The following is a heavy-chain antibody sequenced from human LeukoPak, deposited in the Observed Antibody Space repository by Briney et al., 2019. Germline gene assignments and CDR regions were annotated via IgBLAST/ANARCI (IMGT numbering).Heavy chain of an antibody. CDR2: TYHSGST. Sequence: SETLSPTCTVSGYSISSGYYWGWIRQPPGKGLEWIGSTYHSGSTYYNPSLKSRVTISVDTSKNQFSLKLSSVTAADTAVYYCARLSGSYTAPNFDYWGQGTLVTVSS. CDR1: GYSISSGYY. J-gene: IGHJ4*02. D-gene: IGHD1-26*01. CDR3: ARLSGSYTAPNFDY. V-gene: IGHV4-38-2*02.